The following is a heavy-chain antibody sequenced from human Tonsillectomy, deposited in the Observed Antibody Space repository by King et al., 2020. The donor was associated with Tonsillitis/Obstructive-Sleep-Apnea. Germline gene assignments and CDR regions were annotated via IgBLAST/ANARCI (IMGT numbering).Heavy chain of an antibody. Sequence: VQLQESGPGLVKPSETLSLTCTVSGGSISSYYWSWIRPPPGKGLEWIGYIYYSGSTNYNPSLKSRVTISVDTSKNQFSLKLSSVTAADTAVYYCARESCSSTSCYNNWFDPWGQGTLVTVSS. J-gene: IGHJ5*02. CDR2: IYYSGST. D-gene: IGHD2-2*01. CDR1: GGSISSYY. CDR3: ARESCSSTSCYNNWFDP. V-gene: IGHV4-59*01.